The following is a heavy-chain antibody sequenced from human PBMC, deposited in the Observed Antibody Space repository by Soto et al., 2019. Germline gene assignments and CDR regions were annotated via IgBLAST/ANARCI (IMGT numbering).Heavy chain of an antibody. V-gene: IGHV1-2*02. CDR1: GYIFTGYY. CDR3: ARDLRGYSYGPSYYGMDV. CDR2: INPNSGDT. J-gene: IGHJ6*02. Sequence: ASVKVSCKASGYIFTGYYMHWVRQAPGQGLEWMGWINPNSGDTNYTQKFQGRVTITADESTSTAYMELSSLRSEDTAVYYCARDLRGYSYGPSYYGMDVWGQGTTVTSP. D-gene: IGHD5-18*01.